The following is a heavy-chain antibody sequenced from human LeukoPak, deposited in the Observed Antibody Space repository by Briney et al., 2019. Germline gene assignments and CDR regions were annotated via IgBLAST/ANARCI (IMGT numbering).Heavy chain of an antibody. D-gene: IGHD3-16*01. Sequence: ASVKVSCKASGYTFTSYDINWVRQATGQGLEWMGWMNPNSGNTGYAQKFQGRVTITRNTSISTAYMELSSLRSEDTAVYYCARDQRMGGGGALGFDPWGQGTLVTVSS. CDR2: MNPNSGNT. V-gene: IGHV1-8*03. CDR3: ARDQRMGGGGALGFDP. J-gene: IGHJ5*02. CDR1: GYTFTSYD.